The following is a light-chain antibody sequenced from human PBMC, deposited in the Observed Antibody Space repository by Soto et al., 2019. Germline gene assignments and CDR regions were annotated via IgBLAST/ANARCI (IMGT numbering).Light chain of an antibody. CDR2: DVS. CDR1: SSDVGGYNY. Sequence: QSALTQPASVSGSPVQSITISCTGTSSDVGGYNYVSWYQQHPGKAPKLMIYDVSSRPSGVSNRFSGSKSGNTASLTISGLQAEDEADYYCSSYTSSSTDVFGTGTKLTVL. CDR3: SSYTSSSTDV. V-gene: IGLV2-14*03. J-gene: IGLJ1*01.